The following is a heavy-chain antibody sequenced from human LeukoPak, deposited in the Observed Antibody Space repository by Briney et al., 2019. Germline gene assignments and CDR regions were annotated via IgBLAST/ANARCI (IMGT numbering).Heavy chain of an antibody. D-gene: IGHD1-26*01. V-gene: IGHV3-21*01. Sequence: GGSLRLSCAASGFTFSSYSMNWVRQAPGKGLEWVSSTSSSSSYIYYADSVKGRFTISRDNSKNTLYLQMNSLRAEDTAVYYCARADSGSYYWNFDYWGQGTLVTVSS. J-gene: IGHJ4*02. CDR3: ARADSGSYYWNFDY. CDR2: TSSSSSYI. CDR1: GFTFSSYS.